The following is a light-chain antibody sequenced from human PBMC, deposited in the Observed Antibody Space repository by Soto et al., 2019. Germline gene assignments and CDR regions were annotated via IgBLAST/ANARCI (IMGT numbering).Light chain of an antibody. J-gene: IGKJ1*01. CDR3: QQYFSTPWT. Sequence: DIVMTQSPDSLAVSLGERATINCKSSQSVLYTSNNQNYLAWYQQKPGQPPKLLLYWASTRESGVPDRFSGSGSETDFTLTISSLQAEDVAVYYCQQYFSTPWTFGPGTKVEIK. CDR1: QSVLYTSNNQNY. CDR2: WAS. V-gene: IGKV4-1*01.